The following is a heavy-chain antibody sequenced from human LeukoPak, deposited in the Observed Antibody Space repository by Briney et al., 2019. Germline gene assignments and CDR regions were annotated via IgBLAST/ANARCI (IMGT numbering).Heavy chain of an antibody. CDR1: GFTFSGSA. Sequence: GGSLRLSCAASGFTFSGSAMSWVRQAPGEGLEWVSLISYSGANSYYTDSVRGRFTISRDNSKDTLFLQMNSLRAEDTAIYYCARDMQLSTWGLETIVTVSS. V-gene: IGHV3-23*01. D-gene: IGHD3-16*02. CDR2: ISYSGANS. J-gene: IGHJ3*01. CDR3: ARDMQLST.